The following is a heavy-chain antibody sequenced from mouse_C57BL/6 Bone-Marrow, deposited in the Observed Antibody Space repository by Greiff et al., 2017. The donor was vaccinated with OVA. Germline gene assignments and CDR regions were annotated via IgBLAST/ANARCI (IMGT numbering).Heavy chain of an antibody. V-gene: IGHV2-9-1*01. J-gene: IGHJ4*01. D-gene: IGHD1-1*01. CDR3: ARNYYGRNYYAMDY. Sequence: VKLMESGPGLVAPSQSLSITCTVSGFSLTSYAISWVRQPPGKGLEWLGVIWTGGGTNYNSALKSRLSISKDNSKSQVFLKMNSLQTDDTARYYCARNYYGRNYYAMDYWGQGTSVTVSS. CDR2: IWTGGGT. CDR1: GFSLTSYA.